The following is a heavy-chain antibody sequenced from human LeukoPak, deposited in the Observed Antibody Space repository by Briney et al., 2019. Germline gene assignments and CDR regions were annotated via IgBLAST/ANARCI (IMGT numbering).Heavy chain of an antibody. CDR1: GFTFSSYA. J-gene: IGHJ6*03. Sequence: GGSLRLSCAASGFTFSSYAMHWVRQAPGKGLEWVAVISYDGSNKYYADSVKGRFTISRDNSKNTLYLQMNSLRAEDTAVYYCARDKKYYYGSGNYMDVWGKGTTVTVSS. D-gene: IGHD3-10*01. CDR3: ARDKKYYYGSGNYMDV. CDR2: ISYDGSNK. V-gene: IGHV3-30*04.